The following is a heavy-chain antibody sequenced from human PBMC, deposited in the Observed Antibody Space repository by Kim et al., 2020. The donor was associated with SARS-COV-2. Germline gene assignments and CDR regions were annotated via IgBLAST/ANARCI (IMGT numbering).Heavy chain of an antibody. CDR1: GGSISSGGYY. CDR2: IYYSGST. D-gene: IGHD6-6*01. CDR3: ARDGGVYWGYSSSHYYYYGMDV. V-gene: IGHV4-31*03. Sequence: SETLSLTCTVSGGSISSGGYYWSWIRQHPGKGLEWIGYIYYSGSTYYNPSLKSRVTISVDTSKNQFSLKLSSVTAADTAVYYCARDGGVYWGYSSSHYYYYGMDVWGQGTTVTVSS. J-gene: IGHJ6*02.